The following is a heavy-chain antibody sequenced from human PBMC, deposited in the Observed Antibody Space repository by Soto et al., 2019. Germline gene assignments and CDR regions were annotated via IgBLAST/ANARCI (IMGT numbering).Heavy chain of an antibody. CDR3: AHSPRITVTTLYYFDY. D-gene: IGHD4-17*01. Sequence: QITLKESGPTLVKPTQTLTLTCTFSGLSLSTSGVGVGWIRQPPGKALEWLALIYWDDDKRYSPSLKNRLTITKDTSKNQVVLTMTNMDPVDTATYYCAHSPRITVTTLYYFDYWGQGTLVTVSS. CDR2: IYWDDDK. J-gene: IGHJ4*02. CDR1: GLSLSTSGVG. V-gene: IGHV2-5*02.